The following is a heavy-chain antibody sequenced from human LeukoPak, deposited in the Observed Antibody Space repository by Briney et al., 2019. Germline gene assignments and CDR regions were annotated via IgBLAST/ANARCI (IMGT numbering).Heavy chain of an antibody. Sequence: GASVKVSCKASGYTFTSYDINWVRQATGQGLEWMGGMNPNSGNTGYAQKFQGRVTMTRNTSISTAYMELSSLRSEDTAVYYCARVGYYDSSGYYSPQKAFDYWGQGTLVTVSS. CDR3: ARVGYYDSSGYYSPQKAFDY. V-gene: IGHV1-8*01. J-gene: IGHJ4*02. CDR1: GYTFTSYD. CDR2: MNPNSGNT. D-gene: IGHD3-22*01.